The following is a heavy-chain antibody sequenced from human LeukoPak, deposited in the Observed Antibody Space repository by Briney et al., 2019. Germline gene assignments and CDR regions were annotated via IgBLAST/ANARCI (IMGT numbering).Heavy chain of an antibody. J-gene: IGHJ4*02. CDR3: ARQTGSGLFILP. Sequence: SETLSLTCAVYGGSFSGYYWSWIRQPPGKGLEWIGEINHSGSTNYNPSLKSRVTISVDTSKNQFSLKLSSVTAADTAVYYCARQTGSGLFILPGGQGTLATVSS. V-gene: IGHV4-34*01. CDR1: GGSFSGYY. CDR2: INHSGST. D-gene: IGHD3/OR15-3a*01.